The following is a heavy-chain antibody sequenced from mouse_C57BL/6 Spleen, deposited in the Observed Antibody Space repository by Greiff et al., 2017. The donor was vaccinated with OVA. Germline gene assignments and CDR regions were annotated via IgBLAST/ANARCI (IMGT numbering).Heavy chain of an antibody. D-gene: IGHD2-1*01. V-gene: IGHV5-4*03. Sequence: EVKLMESGGGLVKPGGSLKLSCAASGFTFSSYAMSWVRQTPEKRLEWVATISDGGSYTYYPDNVKGRFTISRDNAKNNLYLQMSHLKSEDTAMYYCARGGELPYAMDYWGQGTSVTVSS. J-gene: IGHJ4*01. CDR2: ISDGGSYT. CDR3: ARGGELPYAMDY. CDR1: GFTFSSYA.